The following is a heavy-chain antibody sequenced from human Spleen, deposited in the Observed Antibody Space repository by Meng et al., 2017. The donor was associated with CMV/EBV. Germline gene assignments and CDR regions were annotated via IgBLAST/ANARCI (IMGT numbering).Heavy chain of an antibody. J-gene: IGHJ4*02. V-gene: IGHV3-74*01. D-gene: IGHD2-15*01. CDR1: GFTFSSYW. CDR3: ARDVVEGSVWLGY. CDR2: INSDGSST. Sequence: ETLSLTCAASGFTFSSYWMHWVRQAPGKGLVWVSRINSDGSSTSYADSVKGRFTISRDNGKNTLYLQMNSLRAEDTAVYYCARDVVEGSVWLGYWGQGTLVTVSS.